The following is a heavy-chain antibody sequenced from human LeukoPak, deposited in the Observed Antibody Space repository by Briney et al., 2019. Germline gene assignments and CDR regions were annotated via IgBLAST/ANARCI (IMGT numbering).Heavy chain of an antibody. D-gene: IGHD3-10*01. V-gene: IGHV4-39*07. CDR1: GGSISSSSYY. CDR2: IYYSGST. J-gene: IGHJ4*02. Sequence: PSETLSLTCTVSGGSISSSSYYGPRICKPPGKGLDWIGSIYYSGSTYYNPSLKSRVTISIDTSKDQFSLKLSSVTAADTAVYYCARLGDSGSYYFYFDYWGQGTLVTVSS. CDR3: ARLGDSGSYYFYFDY.